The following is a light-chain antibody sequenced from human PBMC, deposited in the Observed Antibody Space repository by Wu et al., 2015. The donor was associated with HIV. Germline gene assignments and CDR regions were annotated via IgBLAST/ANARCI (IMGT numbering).Light chain of an antibody. V-gene: IGKV3-11*01. CDR3: QQRAS. CDR2: DAS. J-gene: IGKJ1*01. CDR1: QSVTTF. Sequence: EVVLTQSPATLSLSPGESATLSCRASQSVTTFLAWFQQKPGQPPRLLIYDASNRATGVPARFRGSGSGTDFTLSISSLEPEDFAVYYCQQRASFGQGTRVDI.